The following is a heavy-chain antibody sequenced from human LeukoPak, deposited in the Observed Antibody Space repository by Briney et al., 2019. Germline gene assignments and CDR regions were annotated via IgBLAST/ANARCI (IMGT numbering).Heavy chain of an antibody. V-gene: IGHV4-4*07. J-gene: IGHJ6*02. CDR1: GGSISSYY. CDR3: AREKQLVYYYGMDV. CDR2: IYTSGST. Sequence: ASETLSLTCTVSGGSISSYYWSWIRQPAGKGLEWIGRIYTSGSTNYNPSLKSRVTMSVDTSKNQFSLKLSSVTAADTAVYYCAREKQLVYYYGMDVWGQGTTVTVSS. D-gene: IGHD6-6*01.